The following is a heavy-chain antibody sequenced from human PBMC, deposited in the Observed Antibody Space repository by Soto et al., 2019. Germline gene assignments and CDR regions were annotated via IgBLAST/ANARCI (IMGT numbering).Heavy chain of an antibody. CDR1: GGSISSYY. CDR2: VYYSGST. CDR3: ARDRAAAADTHFDN. Sequence: AEPLSLTCTVSGGSISSYYWSWIRQPPGKGLEWIGYVYYSGSTNYNPSLKSRVTISVDTSKNQFSLRLISVTAADTAVYYCARDRAAAADTHFDNWGQGILLTVSS. D-gene: IGHD6-13*01. V-gene: IGHV4-59*01. J-gene: IGHJ4*02.